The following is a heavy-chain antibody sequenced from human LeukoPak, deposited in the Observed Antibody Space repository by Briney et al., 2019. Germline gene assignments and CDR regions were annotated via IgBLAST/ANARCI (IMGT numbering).Heavy chain of an antibody. CDR1: GYTFTSYG. Sequence: ASVKVSCKASGYTFTSYGISWVRQAPGQGLEWMGGIIPIFGTANYAQKFQGRVTITADESTSTAYMELSSLRSEDTAVYYCASCRLWGDYYDSSGYYYGMDVWGQGTTVTVSS. V-gene: IGHV1-69*13. CDR3: ASCRLWGDYYDSSGYYYGMDV. D-gene: IGHD3-22*01. CDR2: IIPIFGTA. J-gene: IGHJ6*02.